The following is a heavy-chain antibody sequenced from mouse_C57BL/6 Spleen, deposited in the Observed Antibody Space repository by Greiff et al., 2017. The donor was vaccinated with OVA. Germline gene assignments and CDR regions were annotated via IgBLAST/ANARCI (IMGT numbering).Heavy chain of an antibody. CDR2: IDPSDSET. J-gene: IGHJ3*01. D-gene: IGHD1-1*01. CDR1: GYTFTSYW. V-gene: IGHV1-52*01. Sequence: QVQLQQPGADLVRPGSSVKLSCKASGYTFTSYWMHWVKQRPIQGLEWIGNIDPSDSETHYNQKFKDKATLTVDKSSSTAYMQLSSLTSEDSAVYYCASLITTVVPCAYWGQGTLVTVSA. CDR3: ASLITTVVPCAY.